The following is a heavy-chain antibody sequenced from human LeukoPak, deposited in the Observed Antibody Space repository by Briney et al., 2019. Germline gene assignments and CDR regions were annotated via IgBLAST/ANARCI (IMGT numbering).Heavy chain of an antibody. V-gene: IGHV4-28*01. CDR2: IYYSGTT. D-gene: IGHD6-19*01. CDR1: GYSISSSNW. J-gene: IGHJ5*02. CDR3: ARTDRQWSSVDP. Sequence: PSDTLSLTCAVSGYSISSSNWWGWIRQPPGKGLEWIEYIYYSGTTYYDPSLKSRVTMSVDTSKNQFSLKLSSVTAVDTAVYYCARTDRQWSSVDPWGQGTLVTVSS.